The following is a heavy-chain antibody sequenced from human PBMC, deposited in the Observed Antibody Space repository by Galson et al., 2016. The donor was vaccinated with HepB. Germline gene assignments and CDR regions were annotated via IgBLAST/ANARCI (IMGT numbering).Heavy chain of an antibody. CDR3: AGDGRYADTWDLSDY. V-gene: IGHV4-34*01. CDR2: INQSGSS. J-gene: IGHJ4*02. Sequence: ETLSLTCAAYGGSFSGHYWNWIRQSPGKALEWIGEINQSGSSNYTPSLRSRVTISVDTSKNQFSLKLTSVTAADTATYYCAGDGRYADTWDLSDYWGQGTPVTVSS. D-gene: IGHD2-2*01. CDR1: GGSFSGHY.